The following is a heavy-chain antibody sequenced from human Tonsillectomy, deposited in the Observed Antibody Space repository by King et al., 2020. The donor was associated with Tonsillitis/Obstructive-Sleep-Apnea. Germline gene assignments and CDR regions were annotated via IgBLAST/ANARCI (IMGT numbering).Heavy chain of an antibody. CDR1: GGSITSGGYY. J-gene: IGHJ6*03. CDR2: IYYSGTT. CDR3: AASTSSINYMDV. V-gene: IGHV4-31*03. D-gene: IGHD6-6*01. Sequence: VQLQESGPGLVKPSQTLSLTCTVSGGSITSGGYYWSWIRQATGKGLEWLGYIYYSGTTYYNPSLKSRVTISVDTSRHQFSLKLSSVTAADTAAYYCAASTSSINYMDVWGKGTTVTVSS.